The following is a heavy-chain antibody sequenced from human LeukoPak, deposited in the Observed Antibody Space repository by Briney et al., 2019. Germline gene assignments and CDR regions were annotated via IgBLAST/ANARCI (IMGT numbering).Heavy chain of an antibody. Sequence: ASVKVSCKASGYTFTSYYMHWVRQAPGQGLEWMGIINPSGGSTSYAQKFQGRVTMTRDTSTSTVYMELSSLRSEDTAVYYCARVHYDILTGYYSPFDYWGQGTLVTVSS. V-gene: IGHV1-46*01. CDR1: GYTFTSYY. CDR3: ARVHYDILTGYYSPFDY. J-gene: IGHJ4*02. CDR2: INPSGGST. D-gene: IGHD3-9*01.